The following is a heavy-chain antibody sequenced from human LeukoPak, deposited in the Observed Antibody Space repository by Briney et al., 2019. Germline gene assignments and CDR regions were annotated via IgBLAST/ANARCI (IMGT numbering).Heavy chain of an antibody. D-gene: IGHD1-26*01. J-gene: IGHJ3*02. CDR1: GGSINNHF. CDR2: IHYSGST. V-gene: IGHV4-59*11. Sequence: SETLSLTCTVSGGSINNHFWNWIRQPPGKGLGWIGNIHYSGSTNYNPSLKSRVTISVDTSKNQFSLKLSSVTAADTAVYYCARASGSYSRGAFDIWGQGTMVTVSS. CDR3: ARASGSYSRGAFDI.